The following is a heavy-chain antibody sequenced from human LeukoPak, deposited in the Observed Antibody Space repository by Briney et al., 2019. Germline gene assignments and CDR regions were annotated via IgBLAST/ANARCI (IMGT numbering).Heavy chain of an antibody. CDR2: IKQDGSEK. D-gene: IGHD5-12*01. CDR3: ARGGSGYDSHYYAMDV. CDR1: GFSFSYSW. V-gene: IGHV3-7*01. Sequence: GGSLRLSCAASGFSFSYSWMSWVRQAPGKGLEWVANIKQDGSEKYYVDSVKGRFTISRDNSKNTLYLQMNSLRAEDTAVYYCARGGSGYDSHYYAMDVWGQGTTVTVSS. J-gene: IGHJ6*02.